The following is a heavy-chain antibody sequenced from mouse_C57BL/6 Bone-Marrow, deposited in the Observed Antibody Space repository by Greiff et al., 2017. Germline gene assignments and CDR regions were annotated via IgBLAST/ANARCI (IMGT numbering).Heavy chain of an antibody. CDR2: IDPETGGT. J-gene: IGHJ4*01. V-gene: IGHV1-15*01. CDR1: GYTFTDYE. D-gene: IGHD1-1*01. Sequence: QVQLQQSGAELVRPGASVTLSCKASGYTFTDYEMHWVKQTPVHGLEWIGAIDPETGGTAYNQKFKGKAILTADKSSSTAYMELRSLTSEDSAVYYCTTSFYYGSSYVGAMDYWGQGTSVTVSS. CDR3: TTSFYYGSSYVGAMDY.